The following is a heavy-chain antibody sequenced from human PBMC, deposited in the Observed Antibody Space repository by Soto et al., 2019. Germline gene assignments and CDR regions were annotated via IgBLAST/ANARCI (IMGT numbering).Heavy chain of an antibody. Sequence: PGGSLRLSCGASGFIFRDAWISWVRQAPGKGLEWIGRVKSKSEGGTTDYAALVKGRFTVSRDDSINTVSLQMDSLKMEDTAVYFCVAGSPFEYWGQGTLVTVSS. J-gene: IGHJ4*02. CDR2: VKSKSEGGTT. D-gene: IGHD2-21*01. V-gene: IGHV3-15*05. CDR1: GFIFRDAW. CDR3: VAGSPFEY.